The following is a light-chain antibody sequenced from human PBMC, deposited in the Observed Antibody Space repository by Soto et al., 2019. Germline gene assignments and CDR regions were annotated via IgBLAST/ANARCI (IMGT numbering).Light chain of an antibody. CDR2: AAS. Sequence: AIQLTQSPSSLSASVGDRVTITCRASQAIRTALGWYQQKPGKVPKLLIYAASTLQSGVPSRFSGSGSGTDFTLTISSLQPEDFATYYCQQASSFPPTFGQGTRLEIK. CDR1: QAIRTA. V-gene: IGKV1-6*01. J-gene: IGKJ5*01. CDR3: QQASSFPPT.